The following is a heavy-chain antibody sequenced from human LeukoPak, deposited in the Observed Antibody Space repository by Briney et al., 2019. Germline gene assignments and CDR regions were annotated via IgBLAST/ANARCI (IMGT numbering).Heavy chain of an antibody. J-gene: IGHJ4*02. CDR3: ARDYCSSTSCLFDY. Sequence: ASVKVSCKASGYTFTGYHMHWVRQAPGQGLEWMGRINPNSGDTNYAQKFQGRVTMTRDTSISTAYVELSRLRTDDTAVYYCARDYCSSTSCLFDYWGQGTLVTVSS. CDR2: INPNSGDT. CDR1: GYTFTGYH. D-gene: IGHD2-2*01. V-gene: IGHV1-2*06.